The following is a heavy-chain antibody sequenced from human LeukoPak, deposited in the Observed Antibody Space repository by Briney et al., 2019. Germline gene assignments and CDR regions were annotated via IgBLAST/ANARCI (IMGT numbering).Heavy chain of an antibody. CDR2: ISGSSVGT. V-gene: IGHV3-21*01. D-gene: IGHD1-1*01. CDR3: ARGGEDWRDYYYYYMDV. CDR1: GFTFSSYV. Sequence: GGSLRLSCAASGFTFSSYVMSWVRQAPGKGLEWVSSISGSSVGTHYADSVKGRFTISRDNAKNSLYLQMNSLRAEDTAVYYCARGGEDWRDYYYYYMDVWGKGTTVTVSS. J-gene: IGHJ6*03.